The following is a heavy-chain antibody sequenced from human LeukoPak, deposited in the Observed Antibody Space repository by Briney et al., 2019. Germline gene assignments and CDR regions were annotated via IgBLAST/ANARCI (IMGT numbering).Heavy chain of an antibody. CDR2: ISGSGGST. D-gene: IGHD3-3*01. CDR1: GFTFSSYA. J-gene: IGHJ4*02. CDR3: AKDGITIFGVVLYYFDY. Sequence: GGSLRLSCAASGFTFSSYAMSWVRQAPGKGLEWVSAISGSGGSTYYADSVKGRFTISRDNSKNTLYLQMNSLRAEDTAVYYCAKDGITIFGVVLYYFDYWGQGTLVTVSS. V-gene: IGHV3-23*01.